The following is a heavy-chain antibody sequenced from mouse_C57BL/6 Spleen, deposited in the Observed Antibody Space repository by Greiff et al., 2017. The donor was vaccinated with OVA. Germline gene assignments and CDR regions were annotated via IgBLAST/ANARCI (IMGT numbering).Heavy chain of an antibody. D-gene: IGHD1-1*01. J-gene: IGHJ2*01. Sequence: VKLQQPGAELVMPGASVKLSCKASGYTFTSYWMHWVKQRPGQGLEWIGEIDPSDSYTNYNQKFKGKSTLTVDKSSSTAYMQRSSLTSEDSAVYYCARTQDGSRFDYWGQGTTLTVSS. V-gene: IGHV1-69*01. CDR2: IDPSDSYT. CDR1: GYTFTSYW. CDR3: ARTQDGSRFDY.